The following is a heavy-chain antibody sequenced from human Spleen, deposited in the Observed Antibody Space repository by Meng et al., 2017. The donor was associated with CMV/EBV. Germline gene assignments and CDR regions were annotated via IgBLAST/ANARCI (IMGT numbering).Heavy chain of an antibody. Sequence: GESLKISCAASGFTFSNYAMSWVRQAPGKGLEWVSAISGVGGSTYYADSVKGRFTISRDNSKNTLYLQMNSLRAEDTAVYYCAKDRGSYYDFWSGYSTAVDYWGQGTLVTVSS. CDR1: GFTFSNYA. CDR2: ISGVGGST. CDR3: AKDRGSYYDFWSGYSTAVDY. J-gene: IGHJ4*02. D-gene: IGHD3-3*01. V-gene: IGHV3-23*01.